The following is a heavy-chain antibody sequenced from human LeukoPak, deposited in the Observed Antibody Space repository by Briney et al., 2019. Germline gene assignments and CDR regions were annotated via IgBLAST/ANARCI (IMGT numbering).Heavy chain of an antibody. J-gene: IGHJ4*01. Sequence: GGSLRLSCAASGFIYSDYSENWVRQAPGKGLEWVSYIDGSGDTIYYADSVKGRFTISIDNAKNSLDLQMNSLRDEDTAVYYCSRQFDYWGQGTLVTVSS. CDR1: GFIYSDYS. CDR3: SRQFDY. V-gene: IGHV3-48*02. CDR2: IDGSGDTI.